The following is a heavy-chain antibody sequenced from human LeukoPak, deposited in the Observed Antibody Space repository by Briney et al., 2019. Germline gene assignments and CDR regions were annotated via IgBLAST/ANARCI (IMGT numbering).Heavy chain of an antibody. CDR3: TKHLFGDNPGGYCFDS. J-gene: IGHJ4*02. Sequence: GGSLRLSCAASGFIFSTNGMGWVRQVPGKGLEWVSGIAGRGGYTNYADSVKGRFTISGDNFENTVYLQMTSLRAEDTAVYYCTKHLFGDNPGGYCFDSWGQGTLVTVSS. D-gene: IGHD3-10*01. CDR1: GFIFSTNG. CDR2: IAGRGGYT. V-gene: IGHV3-23*01.